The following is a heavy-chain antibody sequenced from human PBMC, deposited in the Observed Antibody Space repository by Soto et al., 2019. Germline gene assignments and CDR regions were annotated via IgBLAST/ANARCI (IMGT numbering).Heavy chain of an antibody. D-gene: IGHD1-26*01. CDR1: GGTVSRYA. CDR3: SSERRLGGSRWWFDP. J-gene: IGHJ5*02. CDR2: IASVGGTP. Sequence: QLVQSGAEARKPGSSVKVSCMAAGGTVSRYAFSWIRQAPGQGLEWMGGIASVGGTPNYARKCRDRVTIVADKITNTTYMELTSLRSEDTAVYFCSSERRLGGSRWWFDPWGQGTLVIVSS. V-gene: IGHV1-69*06.